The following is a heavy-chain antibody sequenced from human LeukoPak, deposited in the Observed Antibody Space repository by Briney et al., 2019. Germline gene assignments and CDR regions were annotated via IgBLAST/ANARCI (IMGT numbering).Heavy chain of an antibody. D-gene: IGHD1-1*01. J-gene: IGHJ4*02. CDR2: IHSGGST. Sequence: GGSLRLSCAVSGFTVSGNYMSWVRQAPGKGLEWVSVIHSGGSTYHADSVKGRFTVSRDNSKNTLYLQMNSLRAEDTAVYYCARGGSRHPSPEDYWGRGTLVTVSS. CDR1: GFTVSGNY. V-gene: IGHV3-53*01. CDR3: ARGGSRHPSPEDY.